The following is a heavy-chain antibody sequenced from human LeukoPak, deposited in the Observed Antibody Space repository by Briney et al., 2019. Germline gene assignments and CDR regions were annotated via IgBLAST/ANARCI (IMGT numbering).Heavy chain of an antibody. CDR2: IIPTIGTA. D-gene: IGHD2-21*02. Sequence: SVKVSCKASGRTFSSYAISWVRQAPGQGLEWMGRIIPTIGTANYAQKFQGRVTITTDESTSTAYMELSSLRSEDTAVYYCARDCGGDCYLAATPFDDSSGYAFDIWGQGTMVTVSS. J-gene: IGHJ3*02. CDR1: GRTFSSYA. CDR3: ARDCGGDCYLAATPFDDSSGYAFDI. V-gene: IGHV1-69*05.